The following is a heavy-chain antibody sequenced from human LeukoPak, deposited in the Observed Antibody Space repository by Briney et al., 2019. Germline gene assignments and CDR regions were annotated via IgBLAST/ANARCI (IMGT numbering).Heavy chain of an antibody. V-gene: IGHV1-18*01. J-gene: IGHJ6*02. CDR1: GYTFNYYG. CDR2: VSAYSGNT. CDR3: ARWNYYGSGRDYYYGMDV. D-gene: IGHD3-10*01. Sequence: ASVKVSCKASGYTFNYYGITWVRQSPGQRLEWMGWVSAYSGNTNYTQKFQGRVTMTADTFTTTAYMELRSLRYDDAAVYYCARWNYYGSGRDYYYGMDVWGQGTTVTVSS.